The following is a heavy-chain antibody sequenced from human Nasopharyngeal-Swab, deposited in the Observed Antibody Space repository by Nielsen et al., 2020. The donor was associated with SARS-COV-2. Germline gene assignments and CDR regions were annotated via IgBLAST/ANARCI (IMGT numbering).Heavy chain of an antibody. CDR1: GGSFSGYY. J-gene: IGHJ6*02. Sequence: SGSLSLSFAVYGGSFSGYYCSWIRQPPGKGLEWIVEINHSGSTNYNPSLKSRVTISVDTSKNQFSLKLSSVTAADTAVYYCASLGITMVRGVSGMDVWGQGITVTVSS. CDR3: ASLGITMVRGVSGMDV. D-gene: IGHD3-10*01. V-gene: IGHV4-34*01. CDR2: INHSGST.